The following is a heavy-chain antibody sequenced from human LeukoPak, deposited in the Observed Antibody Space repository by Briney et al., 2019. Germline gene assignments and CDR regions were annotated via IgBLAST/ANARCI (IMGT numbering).Heavy chain of an antibody. V-gene: IGHV4-4*07. D-gene: IGHD3-10*01. CDR1: GGSISSYY. Sequence: SETLSLTCTVSGGSISSYYWSWIRQPAGKGLEWIGRIYTSGSTNYNLSLKSRVTMSVDTSKNQFSLKLSSVTAADTAVYYCARDLSQLLWFGEGETYYGMDVWGQGTTVTVSS. CDR2: IYTSGST. CDR3: ARDLSQLLWFGEGETYYGMDV. J-gene: IGHJ6*02.